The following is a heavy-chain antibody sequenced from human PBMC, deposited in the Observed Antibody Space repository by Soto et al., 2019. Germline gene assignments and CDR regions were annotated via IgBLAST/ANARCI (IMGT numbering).Heavy chain of an antibody. CDR3: ASNYGSGYRAFSS. CDR2: VNPILSMS. CDR1: GDTFNFYS. V-gene: IGHV1-69*02. Sequence: QVQLVQSGAEVKSAGSSVKVSCKASGDTFNFYSINWVRQAPGLGLEWVGRVNPILSMSNYAQRFQGRVTMTTPKSTGTAYMELRSLRSEDTAIYYCASNYGSGYRAFSSWGQGARVTVSS. D-gene: IGHD3-10*01. J-gene: IGHJ5*02.